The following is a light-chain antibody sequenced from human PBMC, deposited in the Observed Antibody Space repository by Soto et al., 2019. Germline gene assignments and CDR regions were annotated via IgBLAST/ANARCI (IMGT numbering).Light chain of an antibody. CDR2: GNT. J-gene: IGLJ3*02. V-gene: IGLV1-40*01. CDR3: QSYDSSLQAWV. Sequence: QSVLTQPPSVSGAPGQRVIISCTGSNSNIGAGYDVHWYHQFPGTAPKLLIYGNTNRPSGVPDRVSGSKSDMSASLAINGLLAEDEADYYCQSYDSSLQAWVFGGGTKVTAL. CDR1: NSNIGAGYD.